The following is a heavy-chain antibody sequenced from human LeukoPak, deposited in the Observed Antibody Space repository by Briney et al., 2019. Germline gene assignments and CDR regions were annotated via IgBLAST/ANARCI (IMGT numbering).Heavy chain of an antibody. CDR1: GFTFDDYA. CDR2: ISWNSGSI. V-gene: IGHV3-9*01. CDR3: AKDGTYYYDSSGYWGYFDY. D-gene: IGHD3-22*01. Sequence: GGSLRLSFAASGFTFDDYAMHWVRQAPGKGLEWVSGISWNSGSIGYADSVKGRFTISRDNAKNSLYLQMNSLRAEDTALYYCAKDGTYYYDSSGYWGYFDYWGQGTLVTVSS. J-gene: IGHJ4*02.